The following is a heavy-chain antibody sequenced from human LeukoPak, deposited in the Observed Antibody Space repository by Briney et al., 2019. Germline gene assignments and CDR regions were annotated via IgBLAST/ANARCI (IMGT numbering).Heavy chain of an antibody. Sequence: SETLSLTCTVSGGSISSGGHFWSWIRQHPGKGLEWIGYIYYSGSTYYNPSLKSRVNISVDTSKNQFSLRLNSVTAADTAVYYCTRDGPRSSGYPDTWGQGTRGTVSS. D-gene: IGHD3-22*01. J-gene: IGHJ5*02. CDR3: TRDGPRSSGYPDT. CDR2: IYYSGST. V-gene: IGHV4-31*03. CDR1: GGSISSGGHF.